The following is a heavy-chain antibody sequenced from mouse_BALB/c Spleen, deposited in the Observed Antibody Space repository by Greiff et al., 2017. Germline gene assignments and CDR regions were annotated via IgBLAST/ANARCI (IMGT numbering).Heavy chain of an antibody. Sequence: EVHLVESGPGLVKPSQSLSLTCTVTGYSITSDYAWNWIRQFPGNKLEWMGYISYSGSTSYNPSLKSRISITRDTSKNQFFLQLNSVTTEDTATYYCASGDYYGSRGGMDYWGQGTSVTVSS. CDR1: GYSITSDYA. J-gene: IGHJ4*01. CDR3: ASGDYYGSRGGMDY. D-gene: IGHD1-1*01. CDR2: ISYSGST. V-gene: IGHV3-2*02.